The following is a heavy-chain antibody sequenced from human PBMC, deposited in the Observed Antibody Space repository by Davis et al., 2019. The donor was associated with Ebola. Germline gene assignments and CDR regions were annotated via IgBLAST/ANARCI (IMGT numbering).Heavy chain of an antibody. CDR2: ISPDGSDN. V-gene: IGHV3-30*18. D-gene: IGHD2-8*02. Sequence: GGSLRLSCAASGTSFSTYGMFWVRQAPGKVMEWVAVISPDGSDNNYADSGKGRFTISRDNSKNTLDLQMNSLRPEDTAVYYCVKTRSNWWNDALEIWGRGTMVIVSS. CDR3: VKTRSNWWNDALEI. J-gene: IGHJ3*02. CDR1: GTSFSTYG.